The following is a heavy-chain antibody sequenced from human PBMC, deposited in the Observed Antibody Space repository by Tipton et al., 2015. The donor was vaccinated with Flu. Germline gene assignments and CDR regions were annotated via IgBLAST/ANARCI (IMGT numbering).Heavy chain of an antibody. J-gene: IGHJ4*02. CDR3: AKGLLWFGELSLFDY. Sequence: AVSGFTFSSYWMHWVRQAPGKGLEWVSAISGSGGSTYYADSVKGRFTISRDNSKNTLYLQMNSLRAEDTAVYYCAKGLLWFGELSLFDYWGQGTLVTVSS. V-gene: IGHV3-23*01. CDR1: GFTFSSYW. CDR2: ISGSGGST. D-gene: IGHD3-10*01.